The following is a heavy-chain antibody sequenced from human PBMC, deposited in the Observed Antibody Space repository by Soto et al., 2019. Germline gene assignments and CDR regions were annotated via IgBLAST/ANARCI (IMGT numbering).Heavy chain of an antibody. CDR1: VFTFISYA. Sequence: GWSLRLSCASSVFTFISYAMHWVRQAPGKGLEWVAVISYDGSNKYYADSVKGRFTISRDNSKNTLYLQMNSLRAEDTAVYYCARVLSYSYGYGMDVWGQGTTVTVSS. D-gene: IGHD5-18*01. J-gene: IGHJ6*02. CDR3: ARVLSYSYGYGMDV. V-gene: IGHV3-30-3*01. CDR2: ISYDGSNK.